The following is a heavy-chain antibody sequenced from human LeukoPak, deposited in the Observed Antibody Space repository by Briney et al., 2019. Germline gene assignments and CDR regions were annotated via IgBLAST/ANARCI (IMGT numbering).Heavy chain of an antibody. CDR3: AKALRASGWPDDGFDI. Sequence: GGSLRLSCAASGFTFSSYAMCWVRQAPGKGLQWVSAISGSGYNTYYGDSVKGRFTISRDNSKNTMYLQMGSLRAEDTAVYYCAKALRASGWPDDGFDIWGQGTMVTVSS. CDR2: ISGSGYNT. D-gene: IGHD6-19*01. CDR1: GFTFSSYA. J-gene: IGHJ3*02. V-gene: IGHV3-23*01.